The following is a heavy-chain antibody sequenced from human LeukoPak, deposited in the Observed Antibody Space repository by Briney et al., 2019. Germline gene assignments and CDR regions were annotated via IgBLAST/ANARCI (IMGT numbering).Heavy chain of an antibody. J-gene: IGHJ4*02. CDR2: IYSGGGT. Sequence: GGSLRLSCAASGFTVSSNYMSWVRQAPGKGLEWGSVIYSGGGTYYPDSVKGRFTISRDNSQNTLYLQMNSLRAEDTAVYYCARDNDYGDRYSFDYWGQGTLVTVSS. CDR3: ARDNDYGDRYSFDY. V-gene: IGHV3-66*01. CDR1: GFTVSSNY. D-gene: IGHD4-17*01.